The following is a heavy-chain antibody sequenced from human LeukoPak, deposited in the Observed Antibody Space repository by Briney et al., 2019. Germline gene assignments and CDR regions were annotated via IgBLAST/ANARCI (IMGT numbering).Heavy chain of an antibody. Sequence: GASVKVSCKASGYIFTKYVVHWVRHAPGQRPEWMGWIKAGNGDTKYSQNFQGTLTITRDTSASTVYMELSSLTSEDTALYYCARDDCGDACYPGGYWGQGTLVTVSS. V-gene: IGHV1-3*01. D-gene: IGHD2-21*02. CDR3: ARDDCGDACYPGGY. J-gene: IGHJ4*02. CDR2: IKAGNGDT. CDR1: GYIFTKYV.